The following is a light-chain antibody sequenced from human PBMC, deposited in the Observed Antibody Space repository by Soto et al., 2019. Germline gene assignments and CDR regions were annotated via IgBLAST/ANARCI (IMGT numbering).Light chain of an antibody. Sequence: EIVMTQSPATLSVSPGERATLSCRASQSVGSNLAWYQQKPGQAPSLLIYGASTRATGIPARFGGSGSGTDFTLTISSLQYEDFAVYYCQQYNDWRTFGQGTKVEIK. J-gene: IGKJ1*01. CDR2: GAS. CDR3: QQYNDWRT. CDR1: QSVGSN. V-gene: IGKV3-15*01.